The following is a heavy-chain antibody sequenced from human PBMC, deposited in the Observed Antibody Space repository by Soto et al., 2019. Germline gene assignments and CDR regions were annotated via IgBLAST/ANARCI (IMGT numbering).Heavy chain of an antibody. CDR2: ISGDGSAT. V-gene: IGHV3-48*02. CDR1: GFTFSFYD. CDR3: ARNGGVLGY. J-gene: IGHJ4*02. D-gene: IGHD3-3*01. Sequence: EVQLVESGGGLVQPGGSLRLSCVASGFTFSFYDMVWVRQAPGKGLQWVSYISGDGSATSYADSVKGRFTISRDNAKNSLFLQTSSLTDEDTAVYYCARNGGVLGYWGQGTLVTVSA.